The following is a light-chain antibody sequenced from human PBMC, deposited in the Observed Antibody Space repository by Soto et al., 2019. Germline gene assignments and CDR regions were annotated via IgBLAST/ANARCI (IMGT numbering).Light chain of an antibody. CDR2: DVV. CDR1: TSFVGGFNS. CDR3: SSYTSTMTNV. V-gene: IGLV2-14*03. J-gene: IGLJ1*01. Sequence: LNQPDSGIGAPGQWITLSCTWTTSFVGGFNSVSWYQLRPGTAPKLILYDVVDRPSGVSYRFSGSKSGNTASLTISGLQAADEADYFCSSYTSTMTNVFGSGTKVTVL.